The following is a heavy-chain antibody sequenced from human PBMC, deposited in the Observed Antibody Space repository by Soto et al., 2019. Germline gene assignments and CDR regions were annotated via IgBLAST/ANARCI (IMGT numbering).Heavy chain of an antibody. D-gene: IGHD4-17*01. J-gene: IGHJ4*02. CDR3: TTDYGDYVLDY. CDR2: IKSKTDGGTT. CDR1: GFSFTNAW. Sequence: EVQLVESGGGLVEPGGSLRLSCAASGFSFTNAWMNWVRQTPGKGLEWVGRIKSKTDGGTTDYAAPVKGRFIISRDDSKNTLFLQMNSLKTEDTALYYCTTDYGDYVLDYRGQGALVTVSS. V-gene: IGHV3-15*07.